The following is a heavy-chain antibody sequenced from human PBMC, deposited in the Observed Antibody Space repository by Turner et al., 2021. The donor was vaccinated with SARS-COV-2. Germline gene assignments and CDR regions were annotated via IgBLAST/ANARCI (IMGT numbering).Heavy chain of an antibody. Sequence: QVQLVQSGAEVKKPGASAKVSCKASGYSFTSYDINRVRQATGQGLEWMGWMNPDSGNTAYAQKFQGRVTITRNTSISTAYMELSSLRSEDTAVYYCARGGYCSSTSCSPYWYFDLWGRGTLVTVSS. CDR1: GYSFTSYD. CDR3: ARGGYCSSTSCSPYWYFDL. D-gene: IGHD2-2*01. J-gene: IGHJ2*01. CDR2: MNPDSGNT. V-gene: IGHV1-8*03.